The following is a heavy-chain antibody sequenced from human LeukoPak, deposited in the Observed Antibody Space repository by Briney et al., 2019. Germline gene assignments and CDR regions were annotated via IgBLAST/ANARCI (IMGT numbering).Heavy chain of an antibody. Sequence: GGSLRLSCAASGFTFSSYWMNWVRQAPGKGLEWVSGISWNSGSIGYADSVKGRFTISRDNAKNSLYLQMNSLRAEDTALYYCANSITIFSGMDVWGQGTTVTVSS. J-gene: IGHJ6*02. CDR2: ISWNSGSI. CDR3: ANSITIFSGMDV. V-gene: IGHV3-9*01. D-gene: IGHD3-9*01. CDR1: GFTFSSYW.